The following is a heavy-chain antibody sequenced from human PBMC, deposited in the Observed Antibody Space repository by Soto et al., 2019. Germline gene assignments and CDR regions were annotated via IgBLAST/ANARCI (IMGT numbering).Heavy chain of an antibody. D-gene: IGHD4-17*01. CDR1: GFTFSDYY. CDR2: ISSSGSTI. Sequence: SGGSLRLSCAASGFTFSDYYMSWIRQAPGKGLEWVSYISSSGSTIYYADSVKGRFTISRDNAKNSLYLQMNSLRAEDTAVYYCARDRPSGAVSPKYYYYGMDVWGQGTTVTVSS. J-gene: IGHJ6*02. V-gene: IGHV3-11*01. CDR3: ARDRPSGAVSPKYYYYGMDV.